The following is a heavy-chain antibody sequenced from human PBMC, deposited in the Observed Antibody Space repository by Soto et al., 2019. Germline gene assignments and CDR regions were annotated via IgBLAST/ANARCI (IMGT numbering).Heavy chain of an antibody. CDR3: ARSSWNYGPFFDY. CDR2: INSDGSST. J-gene: IGHJ4*02. V-gene: IGHV3-74*01. D-gene: IGHD1-7*01. Sequence: EVQLVESGGGLVQPGGSLRLSCAASGFTFSSYWMHWVRQAPGKGLVWVSRINSDGSSTSYADSVKGRFTISRDNAKNTLYLKMNSLRAEDTAVYYCARSSWNYGPFFDYWGQGTLVTVSS. CDR1: GFTFSSYW.